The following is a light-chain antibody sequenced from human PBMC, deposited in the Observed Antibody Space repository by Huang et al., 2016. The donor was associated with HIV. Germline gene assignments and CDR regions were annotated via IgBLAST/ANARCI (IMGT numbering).Light chain of an antibody. J-gene: IGKJ5*01. V-gene: IGKV3-20*01. Sequence: DIVLTQSPGTLSLSPGERATLSCRASQSIDSDYLAWYKQQSGQAPRLLIYGATSRATGIPDRFSGRGSGTDFTLTISRLEPEDFAVYYCQQYVTSPITFGQGTRLEIK. CDR2: GAT. CDR1: QSIDSDY. CDR3: QQYVTSPIT.